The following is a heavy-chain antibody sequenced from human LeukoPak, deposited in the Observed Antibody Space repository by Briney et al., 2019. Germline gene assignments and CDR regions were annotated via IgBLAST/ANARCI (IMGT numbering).Heavy chain of an antibody. Sequence: GGSLRLSCVGSGFTFSDYYMSWIRQAPGKGLEWVSYISSSGSTIYYADSVKGRFTISRDNAKNSLYLQMNSRSAEDTAVYYCAREAAAIEYWGQGTLVTVSS. J-gene: IGHJ4*02. D-gene: IGHD2-2*01. V-gene: IGHV3-11*04. CDR2: ISSSGSTI. CDR3: AREAAAIEY. CDR1: GFTFSDYY.